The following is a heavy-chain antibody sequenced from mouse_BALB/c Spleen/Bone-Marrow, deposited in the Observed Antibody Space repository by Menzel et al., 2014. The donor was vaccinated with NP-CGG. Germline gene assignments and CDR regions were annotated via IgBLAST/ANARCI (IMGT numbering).Heavy chain of an antibody. CDR1: GYTFTSFV. CDR2: INPYNDGT. Sequence: EVKLQESGPEQVKPGASVKMSCKASGYTFTSFVMHWVKQKPGQGLEWIGYINPYNDGTKYNEKFKGKATLTSDKSSSTAYMELSSLTSEDSAVYYCARRGRIAEALGYWGQGTTLTVSS. CDR3: ARRGRIAEALGY. J-gene: IGHJ2*01. D-gene: IGHD6-1*01. V-gene: IGHV1-14*01.